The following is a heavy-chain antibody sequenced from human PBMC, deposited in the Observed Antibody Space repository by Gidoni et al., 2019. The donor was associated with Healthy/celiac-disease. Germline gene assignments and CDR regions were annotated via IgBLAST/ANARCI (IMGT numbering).Heavy chain of an antibody. CDR3: AHSHSFTIFGVVSPYYFDY. CDR2: IYWDADK. J-gene: IGHJ4*02. V-gene: IGHV2-5*02. Sequence: QITLKESVPTLVKPTQTLTLNCTFSGFSLSTRGVGVGWLRNPPGKALEWLALIYWDADKRYSTSLTSRLTITKDTSKNQVVLTMTNMDPVDTATYYCAHSHSFTIFGVVSPYYFDYWGQGTLVTVSS. CDR1: GFSLSTRGVG. D-gene: IGHD3-3*01.